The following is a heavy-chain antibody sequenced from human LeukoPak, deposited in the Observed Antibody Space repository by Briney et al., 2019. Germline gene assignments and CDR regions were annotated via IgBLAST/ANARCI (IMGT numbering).Heavy chain of an antibody. CDR3: ARGSTPLDY. Sequence: SVKLFCKASRGTFSRYAISWARQAPGPGLEWMGGSIPIFATANYAQKFQGRVTSTADESTRTAYLELSSVRSEDTAVYYCARGSTPLDYWGQGTLVTVSS. CDR1: RGTFSRYA. J-gene: IGHJ4*02. V-gene: IGHV1-69*13. CDR2: SIPIFATA. D-gene: IGHD5/OR15-5a*01.